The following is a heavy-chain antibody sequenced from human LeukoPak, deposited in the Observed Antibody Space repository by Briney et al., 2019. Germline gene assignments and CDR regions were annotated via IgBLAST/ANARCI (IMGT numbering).Heavy chain of an antibody. CDR2: VWSGGNNK. Sequence: GGSLRLSCAASGFIFSTYGMHWVRQAPGKGLEWVAVVWSGGNNKYYSDSVKGRFTISRDNSKNTLYLQMNSLRAEDTAVYYCAKDGQVGAIGYFDYRGQGTLVTVTS. D-gene: IGHD1-26*01. CDR1: GFIFSTYG. CDR3: AKDGQVGAIGYFDY. J-gene: IGHJ4*02. V-gene: IGHV3-33*06.